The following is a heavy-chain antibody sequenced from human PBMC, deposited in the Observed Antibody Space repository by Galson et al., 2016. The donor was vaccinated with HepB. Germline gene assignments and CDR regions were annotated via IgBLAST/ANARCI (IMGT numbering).Heavy chain of an antibody. D-gene: IGHD3-22*01. CDR1: GYTFTTYV. CDR3: ARVFSHSSGYYALYYFDY. Sequence: SVKVSCKASGYTFTTYVTHWVRQAPGQRPEWMGWINAGNGYTKYSQTFQGRVTITRDTSASTAYLELSSLRSEDTAVYYCARVFSHSSGYYALYYFDYWGQGTLVTVSS. J-gene: IGHJ4*02. CDR2: INAGNGYT. V-gene: IGHV1-3*01.